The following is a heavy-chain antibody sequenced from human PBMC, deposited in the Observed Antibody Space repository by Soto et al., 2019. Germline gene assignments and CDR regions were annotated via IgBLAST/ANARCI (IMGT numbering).Heavy chain of an antibody. CDR3: ARSSSAAGFDH. V-gene: IGHV3-48*03. CDR1: GFTFSSYD. D-gene: IGHD6-6*01. CDR2: ITDSGSTM. Sequence: EVQLVESGGGLVQPGGSLRLSCSASGFTFSSYDMTWVRQAPGKGLEWVSFITDSGSTMFYADSVKGRISISRDNAKNSLDQEVNSLRAEDPAVDYWARSSSAAGFDHWGQGTLVTVSA. J-gene: IGHJ4*02.